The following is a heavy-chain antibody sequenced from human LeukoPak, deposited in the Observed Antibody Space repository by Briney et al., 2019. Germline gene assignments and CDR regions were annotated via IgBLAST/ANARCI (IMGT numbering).Heavy chain of an antibody. CDR1: GFTFSDYY. CDR2: ISSSGSTI. CDR3: ARTVQGCSSTSCYSYYYGMDV. J-gene: IGHJ6*02. V-gene: IGHV3-11*01. Sequence: GGSLRLSCAASGFTFSDYYMSWIRQAPGKGLEGGSYISSSGSTIYYADSVKGRFTISRDNAKNSLYLQMNSLRAEDTAVYYCARTVQGCSSTSCYSYYYGMDVWGQGTTVTVSS. D-gene: IGHD2-2*01.